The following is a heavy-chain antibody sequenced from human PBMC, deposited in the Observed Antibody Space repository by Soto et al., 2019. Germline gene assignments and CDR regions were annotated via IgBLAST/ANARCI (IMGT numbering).Heavy chain of an antibody. J-gene: IGHJ4*02. CDR3: TTDRGVESRPLFDY. CDR1: VITFSTAW. Sequence: RGSLLLSCASSVITFSTAWMGWARQAPGKGLEWVGRMKSIGDGGTTDYAASVKDRFTISRDTSKNILYLQMNDLKTEDTAVYFRTTDRGVESRPLFDYWGQGIMVTVSS. D-gene: IGHD3-10*01. V-gene: IGHV3-15*01. CDR2: MKSIGDGGTT.